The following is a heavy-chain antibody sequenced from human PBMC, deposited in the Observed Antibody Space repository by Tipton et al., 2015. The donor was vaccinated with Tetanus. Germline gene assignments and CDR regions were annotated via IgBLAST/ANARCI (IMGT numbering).Heavy chain of an antibody. CDR3: ASGNSLDH. D-gene: IGHD3-10*01. CDR1: GFTFSSYA. V-gene: IGHV3-21*01. Sequence: QLVQSGGGVVQPGRSLRLSCAVSGFTFSSYAMNWVRQAPGKGLEWVSFVSSTSTYIYYADSVKGRFTISRDNAKNSLYLQMNSLRAEDTAVYYCASGNSLDHWGQGILVTVSS. J-gene: IGHJ4*02. CDR2: VSSTSTYI.